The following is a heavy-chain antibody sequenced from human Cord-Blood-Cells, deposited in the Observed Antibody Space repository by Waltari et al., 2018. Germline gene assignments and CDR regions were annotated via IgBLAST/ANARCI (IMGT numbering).Heavy chain of an antibody. CDR1: GGSISSSSYY. CDR2: IYYSGGT. CDR3: ARPGTTGTTGFDY. J-gene: IGHJ4*02. D-gene: IGHD1-1*01. Sequence: QLQLQESGPGLVKPSETLSLTCTVSGGSISSSSYYWGWIRQPPGKGLEWIGGIYYSGGTYYNPALKSRVTISVDTSKNQFSLKLSSVTAADTAVYYCARPGTTGTTGFDYWGQGTLVTVSS. V-gene: IGHV4-39*07.